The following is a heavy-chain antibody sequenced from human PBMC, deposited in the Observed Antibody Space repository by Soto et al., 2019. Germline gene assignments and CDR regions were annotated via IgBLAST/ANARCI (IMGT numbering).Heavy chain of an antibody. CDR1: GGTFSSYA. D-gene: IGHD7-27*01. J-gene: IGHJ6*02. Sequence: ASVKVCCKASGGTFSSYAISWVRQAPGQGLEWMGGIIPIFGTANYAQKFQGRVTITADESTSTAYMELSSLRSEDTAVYYCARGNLGNYGMDVWGQGTTATVSS. CDR2: IIPIFGTA. V-gene: IGHV1-69*13. CDR3: ARGNLGNYGMDV.